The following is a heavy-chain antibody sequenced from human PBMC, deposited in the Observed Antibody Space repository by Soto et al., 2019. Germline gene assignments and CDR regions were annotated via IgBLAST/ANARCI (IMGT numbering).Heavy chain of an antibody. V-gene: IGHV3-30-3*01. CDR3: ARSVPTRGIYPVLYYFDC. CDR2: ISYDGSNI. CDR1: GFIFSSFA. J-gene: IGHJ4*02. Sequence: QVQLVESGGGVVQPGRSLRLSCTTSGFIFSSFAMQWVRQAPGKGLEWVARISYDGSNIYYADSVKARFTIARDNSKNTLYLHANYFRAEDTAVYYSARSVPTRGIYPVLYYFDCGGQGTLVTVSS. D-gene: IGHD3-16*02.